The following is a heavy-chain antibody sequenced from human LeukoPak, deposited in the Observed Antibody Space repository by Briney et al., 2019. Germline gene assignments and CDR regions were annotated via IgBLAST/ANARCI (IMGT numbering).Heavy chain of an antibody. Sequence: GASVKVSCKASGYTFTGYYMHWVRQAPGQGLEWMGWISPNSGGTNYAQKFQGRVTMTRDTSISTAYMELSRLRSDDTAVYYCAREGYYDSSGYYYWGQGTLVTVSS. D-gene: IGHD3-22*01. V-gene: IGHV1-2*02. CDR2: ISPNSGGT. CDR1: GYTFTGYY. J-gene: IGHJ4*02. CDR3: AREGYYDSSGYYY.